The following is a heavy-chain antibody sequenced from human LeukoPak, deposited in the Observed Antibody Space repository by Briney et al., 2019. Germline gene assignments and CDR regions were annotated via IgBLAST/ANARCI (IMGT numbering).Heavy chain of an antibody. CDR3: ARDRGAAYYYDSSGPYYMDV. D-gene: IGHD3-22*01. J-gene: IGHJ6*03. CDR1: GGTFSSYA. Sequence: SVKVSCKASGGTFSSYAISWVRQAPGQGLEWMGGLIPIFGTANYAQKFQGRVTITADKSTSTAYMELSSLRSEDTAVYYCARDRGAAYYYDSSGPYYMDVWGKGTTVTVSS. CDR2: LIPIFGTA. V-gene: IGHV1-69*06.